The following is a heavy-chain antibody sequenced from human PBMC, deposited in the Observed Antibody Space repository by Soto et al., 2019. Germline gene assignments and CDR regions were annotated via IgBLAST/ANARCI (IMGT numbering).Heavy chain of an antibody. CDR3: PSLPSYDSSGYYRY. J-gene: IGHJ4*02. CDR2: ISSSSSYI. Sequence: EVQLVESGGGLVKPGGSLRLSCAASGFTFSSYSMNWVRQAPGKGLEWVSSISSSSSYIYYADSVKGRFTISRDNAQNSLYLQSNSRRAAAAAVYYSPSLPSYDSSGYYRYWGQGTLVTVSS. D-gene: IGHD3-22*01. CDR1: GFTFSSYS. V-gene: IGHV3-21*01.